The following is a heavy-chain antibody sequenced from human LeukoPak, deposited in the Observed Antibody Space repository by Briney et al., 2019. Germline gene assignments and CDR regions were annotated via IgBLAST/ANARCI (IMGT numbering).Heavy chain of an antibody. Sequence: ASVKVSCKASGYTFTSYGISWVRQAPGQGLDWMGWISAYNGNTNYAQKLQGRVTMTTDTSTSTAYMELRSLRSDDTAVYYCARADGDYPIDAFDIWGQGTMVTVSS. CDR3: ARADGDYPIDAFDI. J-gene: IGHJ3*02. CDR1: GYTFTSYG. D-gene: IGHD4-17*01. CDR2: ISAYNGNT. V-gene: IGHV1-18*01.